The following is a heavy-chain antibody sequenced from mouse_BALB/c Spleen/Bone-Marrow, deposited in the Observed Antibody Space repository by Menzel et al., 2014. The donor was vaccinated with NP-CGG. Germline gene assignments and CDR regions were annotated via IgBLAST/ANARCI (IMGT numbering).Heavy chain of an antibody. CDR2: IYPGSGST. CDR3: ATGTDY. Sequence: VMLVESGPELVKPGASVKMSCEASGYTFTDYVISWVKQRTGQGLEWIGEIYPGSGSTYYNDKFKGKATLTADKSSNTAYMQLSSLTSEDAAVYFCATGTDYWGQGTTLTVSS. D-gene: IGHD4-1*01. CDR1: GYTFTDYV. J-gene: IGHJ2*01. V-gene: IGHV1-77*01.